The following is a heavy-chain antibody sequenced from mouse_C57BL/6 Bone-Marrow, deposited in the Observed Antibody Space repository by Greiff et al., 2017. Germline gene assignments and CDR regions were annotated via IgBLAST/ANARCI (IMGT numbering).Heavy chain of an antibody. CDR1: GFNIKDYY. CDR3: ARDGDGAWFAY. J-gene: IGHJ3*01. V-gene: IGHV14-2*01. D-gene: IGHD2-13*01. Sequence: VHVKQSGAELVKPGASVKLSCTASGFNIKDYYMYWVQQRTEQGLEWIGRIDPEDGYTKYPPKFQGRATITADTSSNTAYLQLSSLTSEDTAVDYCARDGDGAWFAYWGQGTLVTVSA. CDR2: IDPEDGYT.